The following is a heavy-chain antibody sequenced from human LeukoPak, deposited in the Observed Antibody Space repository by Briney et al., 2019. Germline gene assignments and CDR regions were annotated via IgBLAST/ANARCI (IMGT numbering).Heavy chain of an antibody. V-gene: IGHV1-2*02. Sequence: ASVKVSRKASGYTFTDFYLHWVRHAPGQGLEWMGWINPNSGDTNYAQKFQARDTMTRDTSINTAYMELSGLKSDDTAVYFCARENPGVPFDYWGQGTLVTVSS. J-gene: IGHJ4*02. CDR3: ARENPGVPFDY. CDR2: INPNSGDT. CDR1: GYTFTDFY. D-gene: IGHD3-3*01.